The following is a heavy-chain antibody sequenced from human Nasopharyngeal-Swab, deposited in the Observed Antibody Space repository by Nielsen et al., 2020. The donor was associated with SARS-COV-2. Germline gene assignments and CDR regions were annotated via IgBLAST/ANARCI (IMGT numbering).Heavy chain of an antibody. D-gene: IGHD3-3*01. V-gene: IGHV4-31*03. J-gene: IGHJ3*02. Sequence: SETLSLTCTVSGGSISSGGYYWSWIRQHPVKGLEWIGYIYYSGSTYYNPSLKSRVTISVDTSNNKFSLKLSSVTAADTAVYYCARGSGDTIFGVVIIGAFDIWGQGTMVTVSS. CDR2: IYYSGST. CDR3: ARGSGDTIFGVVIIGAFDI. CDR1: GGSISSGGYY.